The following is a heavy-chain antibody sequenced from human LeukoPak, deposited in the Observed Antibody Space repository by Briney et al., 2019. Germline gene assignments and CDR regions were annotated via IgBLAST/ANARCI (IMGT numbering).Heavy chain of an antibody. Sequence: PGGSLRLSCAASGFTFSRYWMHWVRQAPGKGLVWVSRINSDGSSTSYADSVKGRFTISRDNAKNTLYLQMNSLRAEDTAVYYCASYDWGSNLPSPEYWGQGTLVTVSS. D-gene: IGHD7-27*01. CDR2: INSDGSST. V-gene: IGHV3-74*01. J-gene: IGHJ4*02. CDR1: GFTFSRYW. CDR3: ASYDWGSNLPSPEY.